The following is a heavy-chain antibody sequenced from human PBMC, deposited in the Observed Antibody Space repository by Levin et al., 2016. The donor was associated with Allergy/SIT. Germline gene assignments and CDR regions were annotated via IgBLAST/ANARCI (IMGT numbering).Heavy chain of an antibody. CDR3: ARDGVAYCGGDCYPNAFDI. J-gene: IGHJ3*02. Sequence: VRQAPGKGLEWVSYISSSSSTIYYADSVKGRFTISRDNAKNSLYLQMNSLRAEDTAVYYCARDGVAYCGGDCYPNAFDIWGQGTTGHRLL. V-gene: IGHV3-48*01. CDR2: ISSSSSTI. D-gene: IGHD2-21*02.